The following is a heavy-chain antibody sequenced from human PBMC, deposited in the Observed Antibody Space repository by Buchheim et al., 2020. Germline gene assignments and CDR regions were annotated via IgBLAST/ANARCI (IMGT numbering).Heavy chain of an antibody. V-gene: IGHV3-23*01. CDR3: AKLDGQQLVHFYYYMDV. D-gene: IGHD6-13*01. J-gene: IGHJ6*03. CDR1: GFTFSSYA. CDR2: ISGSGGST. Sequence: EVQLLESGGGLVQPGGSLRLSCAASGFTFSSYAMSWVRQAAGKGLEWVSGISGSGGSTYYADSVKGRFTISRDNSKNTLYLQMNSLRAEDTAVYYCAKLDGQQLVHFYYYMDVWGKGTT.